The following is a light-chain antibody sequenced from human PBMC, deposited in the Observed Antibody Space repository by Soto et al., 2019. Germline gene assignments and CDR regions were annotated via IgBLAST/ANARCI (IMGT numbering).Light chain of an antibody. J-gene: IGKJ2*01. CDR1: QSLLHSNGYNY. Sequence: DIVMTQSPLSLPVTPGEPASISCRSSQSLLHSNGYNYLDWYLQKPGQSPQLLIYLGSNRASGVPDRFSGSGPGKDFTLKISRVEAEDVGVYYCMQALQTLRYTFGQGTKLEIK. CDR3: MQALQTLRYT. V-gene: IGKV2-28*01. CDR2: LGS.